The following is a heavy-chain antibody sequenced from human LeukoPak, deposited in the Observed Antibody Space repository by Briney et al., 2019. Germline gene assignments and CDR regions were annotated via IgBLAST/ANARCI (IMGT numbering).Heavy chain of an antibody. D-gene: IGHD4-17*01. CDR2: IIPIFGTA. CDR1: GGTFSSYA. V-gene: IGHV1-69*05. J-gene: IGHJ3*02. Sequence: ASVKVSCKASGGTFSSYAISWVRQAPGQGLEWMGRIIPIFGTANYAQKFQGRVTITTDESTSTAYMELSSLRSEDTAVYYCARFLHGDSTKDAFDIWGQGTMVTVSS. CDR3: ARFLHGDSTKDAFDI.